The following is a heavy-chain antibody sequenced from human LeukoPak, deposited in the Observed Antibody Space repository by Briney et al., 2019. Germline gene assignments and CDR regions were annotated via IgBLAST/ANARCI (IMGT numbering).Heavy chain of an antibody. D-gene: IGHD3-3*01. CDR1: GGSFSGYY. CDR2: INHSGST. CDR3: ARGFWSGYYIDY. Sequence: SETLSLTCAVYGGSFSGYYWSWIRQPPGKGLEWIGKINHSGSTNYNPSLKSRVTISVDTSKNQFSLKLSSVTAADTAVYYCARGFWSGYYIDYWGQGTLVTVSS. J-gene: IGHJ4*02. V-gene: IGHV4-34*01.